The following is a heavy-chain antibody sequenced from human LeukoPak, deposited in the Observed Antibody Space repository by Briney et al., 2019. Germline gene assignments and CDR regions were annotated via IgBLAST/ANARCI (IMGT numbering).Heavy chain of an antibody. CDR2: ITPSGGST. CDR1: GYTFTSYY. V-gene: IGHV1-46*01. D-gene: IGHD5-24*01. J-gene: IGHJ6*02. Sequence: ASVKVSCKASGYTFTSYYMHWVRQAPGQGLEWMGIITPSGGSTNYAQKFQGRVTMTRDTSTTTVYMELSSLRSEDTAVYYCARVEMATISGMDVWGQGTTVTVSS. CDR3: ARVEMATISGMDV.